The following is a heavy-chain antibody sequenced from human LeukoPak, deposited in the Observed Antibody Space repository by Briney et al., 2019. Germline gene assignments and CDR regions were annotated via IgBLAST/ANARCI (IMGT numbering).Heavy chain of an antibody. Sequence: GGSLRHSCAASGFTFDDYAMHWVRQAPGKGLEWVSLIGGDGGSTYYADSVKGRFSISRDNSKNSLFLQMKSPRTDDTALYYCVKEPHYYDRSGYFWGQGILVTVSS. CDR1: GFTFDDYA. CDR2: IGGDGGST. D-gene: IGHD3-22*01. V-gene: IGHV3-43*02. J-gene: IGHJ4*02. CDR3: VKEPHYYDRSGYF.